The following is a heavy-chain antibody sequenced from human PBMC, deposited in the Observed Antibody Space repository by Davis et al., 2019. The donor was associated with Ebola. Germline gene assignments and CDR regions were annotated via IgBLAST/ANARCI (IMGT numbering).Heavy chain of an antibody. D-gene: IGHD5-12*01. CDR2: IIPILGIA. V-gene: IGHV1-69*04. Sequence: SVKVSCKASGGTFSSYVISWVRQAPGQGLEWMGRIIPILGIANYAQKFQGRVTITADKSTSTAYMELSSLRSEGTAVYYCARGGATDYYYYGMDVWGQGTTVTVSS. CDR3: ARGGATDYYYYGMDV. J-gene: IGHJ6*02. CDR1: GGTFSSYV.